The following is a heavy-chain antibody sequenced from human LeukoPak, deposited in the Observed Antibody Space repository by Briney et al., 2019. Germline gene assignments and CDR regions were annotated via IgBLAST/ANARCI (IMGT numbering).Heavy chain of an antibody. Sequence: GESLKISCKGSGYSFTNYWIGWVRQMPGKGLEWMGVIYPGDSDTRYSPSFQGQVTISAAKYLSTAYLQWSNLKASDTAMYYCARKSSPLWFGELLSHDFDYWGQGTLVSVS. D-gene: IGHD3-10*01. CDR3: ARKSSPLWFGELLSHDFDY. CDR2: IYPGDSDT. V-gene: IGHV5-51*01. J-gene: IGHJ4*02. CDR1: GYSFTNYW.